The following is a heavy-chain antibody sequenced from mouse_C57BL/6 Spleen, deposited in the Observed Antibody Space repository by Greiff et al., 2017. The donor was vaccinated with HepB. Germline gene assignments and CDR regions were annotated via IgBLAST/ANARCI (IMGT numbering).Heavy chain of an antibody. CDR1: GYTFTSYW. Sequence: QVQLQQPGAELVKPGASVKLSCKASGYTFTSYWMPWVKQRPGQGLEWIGEIDPADSYTNYNQKFKGNATLTVDTSSSTAYMQLSSLTSEDSAVYDCARDTKVVEEYFDDWGQGTTLTVSS. J-gene: IGHJ2*01. CDR3: ARDTKVVEEYFDD. V-gene: IGHV1-50*01. CDR2: IDPADSYT. D-gene: IGHD1-1*01.